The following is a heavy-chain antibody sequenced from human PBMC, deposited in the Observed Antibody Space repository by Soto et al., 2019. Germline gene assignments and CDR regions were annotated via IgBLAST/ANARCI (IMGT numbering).Heavy chain of an antibody. J-gene: IGHJ4*02. CDR3: AKAGSPSNIVVVVAATTYYFDY. CDR2: ISGSGGST. CDR1: GFTFSSYA. Sequence: GESLKISCAASGFTFSSYAMSWVRQAPGKGLEWVSAISGSGGSTYYADSVKGRFTISRDNSKNTLYLQMNSLRAEDTAVYYCAKAGSPSNIVVVVAATTYYFDYWGQGTLVTVSS. V-gene: IGHV3-23*01. D-gene: IGHD2-15*01.